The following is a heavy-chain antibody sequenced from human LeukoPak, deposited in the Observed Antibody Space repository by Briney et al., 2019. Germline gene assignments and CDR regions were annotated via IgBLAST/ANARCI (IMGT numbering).Heavy chain of an antibody. V-gene: IGHV3-11*01. CDR1: GFTFSDYY. CDR2: ISSSGSTK. Sequence: GGSLRLSCAASGFTFSDYYMSWIRQAPGEGLEWVSYISSSGSTKYYADSVKGRFTISRDNAKNLLYLQMNSLRAEDTAVYYCAREPGGNFCDYWGQGTQVTVSS. D-gene: IGHD4-23*01. CDR3: AREPGGNFCDY. J-gene: IGHJ4*02.